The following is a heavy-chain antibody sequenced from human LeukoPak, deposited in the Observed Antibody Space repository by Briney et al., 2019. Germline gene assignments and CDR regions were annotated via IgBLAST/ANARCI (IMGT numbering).Heavy chain of an antibody. CDR2: ISWNSGSI. CDR1: GFTFDDYA. CDR3: AKDKGSVVAGASFDY. V-gene: IGHV3-9*01. Sequence: PGGSLRLSCAASGFTFDDYAMHWVRQAPGKGLEWVSGISWNSGSIGYADSVKGRFTISRDNAKNSLYLQMNSLRAEDTALYYCAKDKGSVVAGASFDYWGQGTLVTVSS. D-gene: IGHD6-19*01. J-gene: IGHJ4*02.